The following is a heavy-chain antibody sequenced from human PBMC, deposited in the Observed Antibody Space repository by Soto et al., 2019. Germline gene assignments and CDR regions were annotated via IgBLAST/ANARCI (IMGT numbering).Heavy chain of an antibody. Sequence: QVQLQESGPGLVQPSQTLSLICTVSGGSINSGGYYWNWIRQHPRTGLEWIGSIFYIGSTYYNPFLRSRVTISADTSDNQFSLTLTSVTAADTAVYFCARGYRPSGYSSSWVFDYWGQGTLVDVSS. J-gene: IGHJ4*02. V-gene: IGHV4-31*03. CDR2: IFYIGST. CDR1: GGSINSGGYY. CDR3: ARGYRPSGYSSSWVFDY. D-gene: IGHD6-13*01.